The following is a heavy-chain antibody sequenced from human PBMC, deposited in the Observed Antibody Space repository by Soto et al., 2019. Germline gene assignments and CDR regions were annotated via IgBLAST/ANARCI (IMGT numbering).Heavy chain of an antibody. D-gene: IGHD3-3*01. Sequence: QVQLVQSGAEVKKPGSSVKVSCRASGGTFSNYAISWVRQAPGQGLEWMGGIVPAFGTPNYAQNLQGRITITADDSMTTVYMYLSSRRSEDTAVYYCARGATIFGVAAYSYYEMEVWGQGTTVTVSS. J-gene: IGHJ6*02. CDR3: ARGATIFGVAAYSYYEMEV. CDR2: IVPAFGTP. CDR1: GGTFSNYA. V-gene: IGHV1-69*01.